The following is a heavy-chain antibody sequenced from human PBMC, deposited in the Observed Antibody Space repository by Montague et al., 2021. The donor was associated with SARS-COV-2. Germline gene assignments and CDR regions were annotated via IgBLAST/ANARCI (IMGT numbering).Heavy chain of an antibody. CDR2: MYYSENT. CDR3: ARGINSAGSYYYDLDV. Sequence: SETLSLTCNVAGGSMSGYNWSWIRQPPGKGLQWIGSMYYSENTSYNPSLKSRVTISVDTSKKQFSLRLSSVTAADTAVYFCARGINSAGSYYYDLDVWCQGATVTIS. V-gene: IGHV4-59*01. D-gene: IGHD2-21*01. CDR1: GGSMSGYN. J-gene: IGHJ6*02.